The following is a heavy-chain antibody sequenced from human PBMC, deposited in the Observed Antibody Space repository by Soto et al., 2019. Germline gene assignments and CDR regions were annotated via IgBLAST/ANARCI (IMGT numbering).Heavy chain of an antibody. CDR3: SRRWAYCSGGSCRADSSDI. J-gene: IGHJ3*02. Sequence: EVQLLESGGGLVQPGGSLRLSCAASGFTFTTYAMSWVRQGPGKGLECVSGISGIGGGTYYADSVQGRFTMSRDNSKNTLYLQMNRLRAEDTALYYSSRRWAYCSGGSCRADSSDIWFQRTMVTISS. CDR1: GFTFTTYA. V-gene: IGHV3-23*01. CDR2: ISGIGGGT. D-gene: IGHD2-15*01.